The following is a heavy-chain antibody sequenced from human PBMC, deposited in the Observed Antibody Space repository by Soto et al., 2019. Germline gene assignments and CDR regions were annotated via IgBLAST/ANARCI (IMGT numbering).Heavy chain of an antibody. CDR2: INHSGST. CDR3: ARGAVYYYYGMDV. Sequence: SETLSLTCAVYGGSFSGYYWSWIRQPPGKGLEWIGEINHSGSTNYNPSLKSRVTISVDTSKNQFSLKLSSVTAADTAVYYCARGAVYYYYGMDVWGQGTTVTVSS. J-gene: IGHJ6*02. D-gene: IGHD4-17*01. CDR1: GGSFSGYY. V-gene: IGHV4-34*01.